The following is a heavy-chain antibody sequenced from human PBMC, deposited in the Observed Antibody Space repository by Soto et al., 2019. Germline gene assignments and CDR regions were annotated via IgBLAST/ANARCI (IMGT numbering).Heavy chain of an antibody. J-gene: IGHJ1*01. V-gene: IGHV4-61*01. CDR1: GGSVSSGSYY. CDR2: IYYSGST. Sequence: QVQLQESGPGLVKPSETLSLTCTVSGGSVSSGSYYWSWIRQPPGKGLEWIGYIYYSGSTNYNPSLXRXVXIXXDTSKTPFSLKLSSVTAADTAVYYCAREDYYDSSDWGQGTLVTVSS. D-gene: IGHD3-22*01. CDR3: AREDYYDSSD.